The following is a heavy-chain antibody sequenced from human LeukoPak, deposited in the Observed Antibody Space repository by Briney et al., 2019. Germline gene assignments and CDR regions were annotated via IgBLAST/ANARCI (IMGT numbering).Heavy chain of an antibody. CDR2: IYYTGST. Sequence: PSETLSLTCTVSGGSISSGDYYWTWIRQPPGKGLEWIAYIYYTGSTYYNPSLKSRVTISVDTSKNQFSLKLSSVTAADTAVYYCARGAYCSGGNCYGAFDIWGQGTMVTVSS. J-gene: IGHJ3*02. CDR3: ARGAYCSGGNCYGAFDI. D-gene: IGHD2-15*01. V-gene: IGHV4-30-4*01. CDR1: GGSISSGDYY.